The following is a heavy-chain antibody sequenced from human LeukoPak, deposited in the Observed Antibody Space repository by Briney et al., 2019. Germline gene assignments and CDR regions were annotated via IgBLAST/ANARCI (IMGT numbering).Heavy chain of an antibody. D-gene: IGHD3-22*01. CDR2: FDPEDGET. V-gene: IGHV1-24*01. CDR1: GYTLTELS. J-gene: IGHJ4*02. CDR3: ARDRSGPSSGYPY. Sequence: ASVKVSCKVSGYTLTELSMHWVRQAPGKGLEWMGGFDPEDGETIYAQKFQGRVTITADKSTSTAYMELSSLRSEDTAVYYCARDRSGPSSGYPYWGQGTLSPSPQ.